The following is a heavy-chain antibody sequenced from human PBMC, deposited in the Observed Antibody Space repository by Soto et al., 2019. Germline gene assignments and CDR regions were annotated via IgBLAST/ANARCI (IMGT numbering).Heavy chain of an antibody. CDR1: GFTFSSYG. Sequence: GGSLRLSCAASGFTFSSYGMHWVRQAPGKGLEWVAVISYDGSNKYYADSVKGRFTISRDNSKNTLYLQMNSLRAEDTAVYYCAKLAFVEMATMPDYWGQGTLVTVSS. D-gene: IGHD5-12*01. CDR2: ISYDGSNK. V-gene: IGHV3-30*18. CDR3: AKLAFVEMATMPDY. J-gene: IGHJ4*02.